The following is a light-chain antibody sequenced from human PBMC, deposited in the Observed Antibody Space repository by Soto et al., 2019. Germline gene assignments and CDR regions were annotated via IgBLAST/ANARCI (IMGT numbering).Light chain of an antibody. V-gene: IGKV1-6*01. CDR2: AAS. CDR1: QGIDKD. J-gene: IGKJ3*01. Sequence: AIQMTQSPSSLSASVGDTVTLTCRASQGIDKDLGWYQQKPGKAPNLLIHAASTLQSGVPSRVSGSGSGTDFALTISSLQPEDFATYYCLQDFTYPFTFGPGTKVDIK. CDR3: LQDFTYPFT.